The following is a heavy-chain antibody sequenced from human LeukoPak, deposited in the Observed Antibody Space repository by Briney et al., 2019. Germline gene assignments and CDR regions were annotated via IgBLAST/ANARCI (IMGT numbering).Heavy chain of an antibody. CDR2: VRDRAHSYST. V-gene: IGHV3-72*01. D-gene: IGHD6-6*01. CDR3: ARVRGGSSWDLDY. Sequence: GGSLRLSCAASGFSFSDHYMGWVRQAPGKGLEWVGRVRDRAHSYSTEYAASVKGRFTVSRDGSQNSLYLQMNSLKTEDTAMYYCARVRGGSSWDLDYWGQGTLVTVPS. J-gene: IGHJ4*02. CDR1: GFSFSDHY.